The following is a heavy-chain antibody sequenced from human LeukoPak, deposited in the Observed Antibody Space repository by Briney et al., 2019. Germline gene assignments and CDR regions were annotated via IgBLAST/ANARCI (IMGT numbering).Heavy chain of an antibody. CDR1: GGSISSGGYY. CDR3: ARDRWNTATRYYFDY. CDR2: IYYSGST. D-gene: IGHD5-18*01. Sequence: SQTLSLICTVSGGSISSGGYYWSWIRQHPGKGLEWIGYIYYSGSTYYNPSLKSRVTISVDTSKNQFSLKLSSVTAADTAVYYCARDRWNTATRYYFDYWGQGTLVTVSS. V-gene: IGHV4-31*03. J-gene: IGHJ4*02.